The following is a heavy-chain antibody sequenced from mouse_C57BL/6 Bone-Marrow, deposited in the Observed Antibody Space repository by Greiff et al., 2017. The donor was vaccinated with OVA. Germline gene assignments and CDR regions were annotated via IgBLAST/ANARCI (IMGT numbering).Heavy chain of an antibody. CDR1: GYAFTNYL. Sequence: VQLQQSGAELVRPGTSVKVSCKASGYAFTNYLIEWVKQRPGQGLEWIGVINPGSGGTNYNEKFKGKATLTADKSSSTAYMQLSSLTSEDSAVYFCARGGINYVPFDYWGKGTTLTVSS. CDR3: ARGGINYVPFDY. CDR2: INPGSGGT. D-gene: IGHD5-5*01. J-gene: IGHJ2*01. V-gene: IGHV1-54*01.